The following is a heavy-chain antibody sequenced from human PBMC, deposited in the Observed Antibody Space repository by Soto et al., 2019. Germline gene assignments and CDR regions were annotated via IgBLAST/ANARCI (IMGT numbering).Heavy chain of an antibody. CDR1: GGSISSYY. CDR2: IYYSGST. J-gene: IGHJ4*02. V-gene: IGHV4-59*08. CDR3: ARYPRLDC. Sequence: SETLSLTCTVSGGSISSYYWSWIRQPPGKGLEWIGYIYYSGSTNYNPSLRSRVTISIDTSKNQFSLQLSSVTAADTAVYFCARYPRLDCWGQGTQVTVSS.